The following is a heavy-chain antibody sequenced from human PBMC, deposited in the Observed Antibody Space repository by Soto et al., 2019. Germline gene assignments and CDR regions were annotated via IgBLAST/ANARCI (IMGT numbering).Heavy chain of an antibody. J-gene: IGHJ3*02. CDR3: TTASYCSGYYYEVNAFDI. Sequence: EVPLVESGGGLVKPGGSLRLSCAASGFTFSKAWMSWVRQAPGKGLEWVGRIKSKTDGGTTDYAAPVKGRLTISRDDSKNTLYLQMNSLTTEDTAVYYCTTASYCSGYYYEVNAFDIWGQGTMVTVSS. D-gene: IGHD3-22*01. CDR1: GFTFSKAW. CDR2: IKSKTDGGTT. V-gene: IGHV3-15*05.